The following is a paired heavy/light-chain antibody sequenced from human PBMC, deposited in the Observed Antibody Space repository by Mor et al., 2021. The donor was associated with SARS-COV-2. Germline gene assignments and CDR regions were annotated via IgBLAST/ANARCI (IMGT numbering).Heavy chain of an antibody. CDR3: ARDALAISSGRLYYFDY. CDR2: IDPTGGAP. D-gene: IGHD6-19*01. CDR1: GYTFTSYC. Sequence: QVQLVQSGAEVKRPGASVKVSCQVSGYTFTSYCLHWVRRAPGQGLEWMGIIDPTGGAPIYAQKFQGRLTMTSDRSTNTVYMEVTSLRSEDTAIYYCARDALAISSGRLYYFDYWGQGTLVAVSS. J-gene: IGHJ4*02. V-gene: IGHV1-46*01.
Light chain of an antibody. CDR3: HQYGTSPGS. CDR1: QRVAGNY. Sequence: EIVLTQSPGTLSLSPGERATLSCRASQRVAGNYLAWYEQKVGQAPRLLMYGISSRATGIPDRFSGSGSGTDFTLTISRLEPEDFAVYYCHQYGTSPGSFGQGTKVEIK. CDR2: GIS. V-gene: IGKV3-20*01. J-gene: IGKJ1*01.